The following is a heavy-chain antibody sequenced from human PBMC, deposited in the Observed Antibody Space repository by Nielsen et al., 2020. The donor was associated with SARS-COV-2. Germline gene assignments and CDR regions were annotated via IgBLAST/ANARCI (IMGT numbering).Heavy chain of an antibody. CDR2: INSDGSST. V-gene: IGHV3-74*01. CDR1: GFTFSSYW. CDR3: AKDGRGLTRRCLDY. D-gene: IGHD2-15*01. Sequence: GGSLRLSCAASGFTFSSYWMHWVRQAPGKGLVWVSRINSDGSSTSYADSVKGRFTISRDNSKNTLYLQMNSLRAEDTAVYYCAKDGRGLTRRCLDYWGQGTLVTVSS. J-gene: IGHJ4*02.